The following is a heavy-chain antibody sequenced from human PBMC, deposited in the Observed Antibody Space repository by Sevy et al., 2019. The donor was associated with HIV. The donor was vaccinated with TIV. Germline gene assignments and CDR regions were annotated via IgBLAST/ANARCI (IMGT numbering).Heavy chain of an antibody. V-gene: IGHV4-39*01. CDR3: ARAYMYGNYLDF. CDR1: GGSISISNYY. J-gene: IGHJ4*02. Sequence: SQTLSLTCSVSGGSISISNYYWGWIRQAPGKGLEWIGSLHYGGDTYHKPSLKSRLTTSVDTSQNQFSLTLTSVIAADTAVYYCARAYMYGNYLDFWGQGTLVTVSS. CDR2: LHYGGDT. D-gene: IGHD5-18*01.